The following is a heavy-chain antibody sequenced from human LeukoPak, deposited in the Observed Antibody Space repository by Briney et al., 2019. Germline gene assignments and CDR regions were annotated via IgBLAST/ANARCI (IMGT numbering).Heavy chain of an antibody. V-gene: IGHV3-23*01. J-gene: IGHJ4*02. CDR3: VRLRRNSDSSGYHYYYDY. CDR1: GFTFSSYV. CDR2: ISDSGGST. D-gene: IGHD3-22*01. Sequence: GGSLRLSCAASGFTFSSYVMSWVRQAPGKGLEWVSPISDSGGSTYYADSVKGRFTISRDNAKNSLYLQMNSLRAEDTAVYYCVRLRRNSDSSGYHYYYDYWGQGTLVTVSS.